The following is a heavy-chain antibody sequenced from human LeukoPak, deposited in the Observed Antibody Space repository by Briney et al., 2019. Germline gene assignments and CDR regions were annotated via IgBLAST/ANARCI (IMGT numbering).Heavy chain of an antibody. CDR1: GFTFSNAW. J-gene: IGHJ4*02. D-gene: IGHD3-16*01. Sequence: GGSLRLSCAASGFTFSNAWMSWVRQAPGKGLEWVGRIKSKTFGETTDYAAPVKGRFTISRDDSKNTLYLHMNALKTEDTALYYCTTLGAFDYWSQGTLVTVSS. CDR3: TTLGAFDY. CDR2: IKSKTFGETT. V-gene: IGHV3-15*01.